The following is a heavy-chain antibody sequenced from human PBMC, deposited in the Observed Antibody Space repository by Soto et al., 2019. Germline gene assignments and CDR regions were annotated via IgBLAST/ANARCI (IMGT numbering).Heavy chain of an antibody. D-gene: IGHD6-19*01. V-gene: IGHV3-23*01. CDR3: ARGFKRRSSGWTYFDY. CDR1: GFTFSSYA. Sequence: EVQLLESGGGLVQPGGSLRLSCEASGFTFSSYAMSWVRQAPGKGLEWVSAISGSGGSTYYADSVKGRFTISRDNSKNTLYLQMNSLRAEDTAVYYCARGFKRRSSGWTYFDYWGQGTLVTVSS. CDR2: ISGSGGST. J-gene: IGHJ4*02.